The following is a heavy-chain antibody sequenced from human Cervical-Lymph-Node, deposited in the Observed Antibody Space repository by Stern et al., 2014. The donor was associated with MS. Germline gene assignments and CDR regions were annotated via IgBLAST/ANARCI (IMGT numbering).Heavy chain of an antibody. J-gene: IGHJ6*02. Sequence: DQLVESGAEVKKPGSSVKISCKASGGAFSSFAINWVRQAPGQGLEWVGGIIPIFGIPNYAQKFQGRVTITADDSTTTAYMDLSSLRSEDTAVYYCAGPTTVTVGAMDVWGQGTTVTVSS. D-gene: IGHD4-17*01. CDR2: IIPIFGIP. CDR1: GGAFSSFA. CDR3: AGPTTVTVGAMDV. V-gene: IGHV1-69*01.